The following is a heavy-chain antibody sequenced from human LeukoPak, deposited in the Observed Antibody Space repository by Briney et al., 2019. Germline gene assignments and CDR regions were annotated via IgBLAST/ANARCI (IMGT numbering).Heavy chain of an antibody. J-gene: IGHJ4*02. CDR1: GYTFTGYY. Sequence: ASVKVSCKASGYTFTGYYMHWVRQAPGQGLEWMGWINPNSGGTNYAQKFQGRVTMTRDTSISTAYMDLSRLTSDDTAVYYCARVDYVWGSYRYSALGYWGQGTLVTVSS. V-gene: IGHV1-2*02. D-gene: IGHD3-16*02. CDR2: INPNSGGT. CDR3: ARVDYVWGSYRYSALGY.